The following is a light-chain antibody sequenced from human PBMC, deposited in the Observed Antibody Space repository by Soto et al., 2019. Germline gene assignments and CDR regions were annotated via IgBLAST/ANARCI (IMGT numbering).Light chain of an antibody. V-gene: IGKV3-20*01. CDR3: QQYDSSPRT. CDR1: QSVSSSF. Sequence: EIVLTQSPGTLSLSPGERATLSCRASQSVSSSFLAWYQQKPGQAPRLLIYGASSRATGIPGRFSGSGSGTDFTLTISRLEPEAFAVYYCQQYDSSPRTVGQGTKVEIK. J-gene: IGKJ1*01. CDR2: GAS.